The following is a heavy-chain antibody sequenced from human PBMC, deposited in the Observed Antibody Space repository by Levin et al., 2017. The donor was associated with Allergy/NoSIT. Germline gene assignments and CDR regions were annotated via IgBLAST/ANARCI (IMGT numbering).Heavy chain of an antibody. Sequence: SQTLSLTCTVSGASINNYYWSWVRQPPGKGLEWIGYIYYSVTTNYNPSLKSRVTISLDTSKNQFSLRLASVTAADTALYYCAREVTSPWYLDVWGRGTLVTVSS. CDR2: IYYSVTT. CDR1: GASINNYY. CDR3: AREVTSPWYLDV. J-gene: IGHJ2*01. D-gene: IGHD2-21*02. V-gene: IGHV4-59*12.